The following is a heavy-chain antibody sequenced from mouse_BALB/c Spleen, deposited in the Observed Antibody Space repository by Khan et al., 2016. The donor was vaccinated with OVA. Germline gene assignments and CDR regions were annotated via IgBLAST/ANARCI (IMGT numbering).Heavy chain of an antibody. V-gene: IGHV2-2*02. D-gene: IGHD1-1*02. J-gene: IGHJ2*01. CDR3: AKNRNGYFDY. CDR1: GFSLTNYG. CDR2: IWSGGIT. Sequence: QMQLKQSGPGLVQPSQSLSITCTVSGFSLTNYGVHWVRQSPGKGLEWLGVIWSGGITDYNATFISRLTISKDISKSQVFFKMNSLQANDTAIYYCAKNRNGYFDYWGQGTTLTVSS.